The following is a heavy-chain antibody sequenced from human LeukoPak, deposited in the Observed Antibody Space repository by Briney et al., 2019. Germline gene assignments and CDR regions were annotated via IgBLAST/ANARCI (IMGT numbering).Heavy chain of an antibody. D-gene: IGHD3-10*01. J-gene: IGHJ6*02. CDR2: IVVGSGNT. V-gene: IGHV1-58*01. Sequence: SVKVSYKASGFTFTSSAVQWVRQARGQRLEWIGWIVVGSGNTNYAQKFQERVTITRDMSTGTAYMELSSLRSEDTAVYYCAADLITMVRGYYYYGMDVWGQGTTVTVSS. CDR1: GFTFTSSA. CDR3: AADLITMVRGYYYYGMDV.